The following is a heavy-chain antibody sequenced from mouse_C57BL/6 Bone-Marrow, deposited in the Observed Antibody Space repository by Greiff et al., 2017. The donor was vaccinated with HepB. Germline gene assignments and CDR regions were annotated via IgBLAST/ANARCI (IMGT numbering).Heavy chain of an antibody. CDR2: IDPSDSYT. Sequence: VKLQQPGAELVMPGASVKLSCKASGYTFNSYWMHWVKQRPGQGLEWIGEIDPSDSYTNYNQKFKGKSTLTVDKSSSTAYMQLSSLTSEDSAVYYCARLDYDYDEDWYFDVWGTGTTVTVSS. D-gene: IGHD2-4*01. J-gene: IGHJ1*03. CDR3: ARLDYDYDEDWYFDV. V-gene: IGHV1-69*01. CDR1: GYTFNSYW.